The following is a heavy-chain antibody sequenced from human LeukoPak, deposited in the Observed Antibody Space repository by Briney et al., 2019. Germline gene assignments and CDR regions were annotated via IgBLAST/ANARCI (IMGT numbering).Heavy chain of an antibody. CDR1: VGSISSYY. D-gene: IGHD3-22*01. J-gene: IGHJ5*02. V-gene: IGHV4-59*01. CDR2: IYYSGST. Sequence: PSETLSLTCTVSVGSISSYYWSWIRQPPGKGLEWIGYIYYSGSTNYNPSLKSRGTISVDTSKNQFSLKLSSVTAADTAVYYCARARSSGYYYGSWGQGTLVTVSS. CDR3: ARARSSGYYYGS.